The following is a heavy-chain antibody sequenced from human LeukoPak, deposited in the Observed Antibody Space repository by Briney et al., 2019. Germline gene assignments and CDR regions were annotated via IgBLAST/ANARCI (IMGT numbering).Heavy chain of an antibody. Sequence: SETLSLTCTVSGGSISSYYWSWIRQPAGKGLEWIGRIYTSGSTNYNPSLKSRVTMSVDTSKNQFSLKLSSVTAADTAVYYCARAAIIAAAGTTNNYYYYYMDVWGKGTTVTVSS. D-gene: IGHD6-13*01. CDR2: IYTSGST. CDR1: GGSISSYY. J-gene: IGHJ6*03. V-gene: IGHV4-4*07. CDR3: ARAAIIAAAGTTNNYYYYYMDV.